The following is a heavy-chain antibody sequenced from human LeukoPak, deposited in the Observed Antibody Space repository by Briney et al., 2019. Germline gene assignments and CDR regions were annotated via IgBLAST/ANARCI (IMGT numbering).Heavy chain of an antibody. J-gene: IGHJ4*02. CDR2: IYSSGST. Sequence: SETLSLTCIVSGTSISGYNWSWIRRPPGKGLEWIGYIYSSGSTNYNPSLKSRVTMSTDTSKKQISLKLSSVTAADTAVYYCARHYYDSSGYLRSFDHWGQGTLVTISS. CDR3: ARHYYDSSGYLRSFDH. CDR1: GTSISGYN. D-gene: IGHD3-22*01. V-gene: IGHV4-59*08.